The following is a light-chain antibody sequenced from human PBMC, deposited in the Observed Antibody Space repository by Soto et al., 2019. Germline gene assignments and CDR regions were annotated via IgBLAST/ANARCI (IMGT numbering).Light chain of an antibody. CDR2: DAS. Sequence: EIVMTQSPATLSVSPGEIATLSFSASQSVSSNLAWYQQKPGQAPRLLIHDASARATGIPGRFSGSGSGTDFTLTISRLEPEDFAVYYCQQYGGSPRTFGQGTKVDIK. CDR3: QQYGGSPRT. J-gene: IGKJ1*01. CDR1: QSVSSN. V-gene: IGKV3D-15*01.